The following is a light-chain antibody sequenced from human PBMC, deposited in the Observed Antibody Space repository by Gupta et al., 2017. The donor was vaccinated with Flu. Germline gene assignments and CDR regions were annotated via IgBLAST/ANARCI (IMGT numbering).Light chain of an antibody. Sequence: TMSLSPGERATLTCRASQRVTSYYLSWYQQKPGQAPRLLIYAASTRAAGIPDRFIGSGSGTDFILTISRLEPEDSAVYYCHQYGNAPAYTFGQGTKLEI. CDR3: HQYGNAPAYT. CDR2: AAS. CDR1: QRVTSYY. V-gene: IGKV3-20*01. J-gene: IGKJ2*01.